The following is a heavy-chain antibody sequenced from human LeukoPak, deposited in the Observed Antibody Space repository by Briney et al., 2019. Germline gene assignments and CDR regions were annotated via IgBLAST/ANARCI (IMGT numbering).Heavy chain of an antibody. Sequence: PSETLSLTCAVYGGSFGGYYWSWIRQPPGKGLEWIGNIYYTGSTHYNPSLKSRVTISVDTSKNQFSLKLDSVTATDTAVYYCARLDSTGPLDHWGQGTLVTVSS. J-gene: IGHJ5*02. CDR1: GGSFGGYY. CDR2: IYYTGST. V-gene: IGHV4-34*01. D-gene: IGHD3-22*01. CDR3: ARLDSTGPLDH.